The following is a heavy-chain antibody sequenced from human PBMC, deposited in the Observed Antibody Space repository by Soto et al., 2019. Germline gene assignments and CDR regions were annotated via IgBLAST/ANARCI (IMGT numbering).Heavy chain of an antibody. CDR2: IKSQIDGGTT. Sequence: GPLRLSCTASGFTFSSVWMNWVRQAPGEGLEWVGRIKSQIDGGTTDYAAPVKGRFTISRDDSKNTLYLQMNSLKTEDTAVYYCTTEIVVVVAATADAFDIWGQGTMVTVSS. V-gene: IGHV3-15*07. CDR1: GFTFSSVW. D-gene: IGHD2-15*01. CDR3: TTEIVVVVAATADAFDI. J-gene: IGHJ3*02.